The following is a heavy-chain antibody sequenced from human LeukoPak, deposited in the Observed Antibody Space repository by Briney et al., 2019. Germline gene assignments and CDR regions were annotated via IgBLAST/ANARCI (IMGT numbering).Heavy chain of an antibody. CDR1: GGSISSYY. CDR3: ARGGAGYSSSWYRFGWFDP. CDR2: IYYSGST. J-gene: IGHJ5*02. D-gene: IGHD6-13*01. Sequence: PSETLSLTCTVSGGSISSYYWSWIRQPPGKGLEWIGYIYYSGSTNYNPSLKSRVTISVDTSKNQFSLKLSSVTAADTAVYYCARGGAGYSSSWYRFGWFDPWGQGTLVTVSS. V-gene: IGHV4-59*01.